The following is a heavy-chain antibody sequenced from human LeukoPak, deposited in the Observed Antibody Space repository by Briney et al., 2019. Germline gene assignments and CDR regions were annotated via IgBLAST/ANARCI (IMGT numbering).Heavy chain of an antibody. V-gene: IGHV4-30-2*01. J-gene: IGHJ4*02. CDR3: ARKIAAAGTIDY. D-gene: IGHD6-13*01. CDR2: IYHSGST. CDR1: GGSISSGGYY. Sequence: RPSETLSLTCTVSGGSISSGGYYWSWIRQPPGKGLEWIGYIYHSGSTYYNPSLKSRVTISVDRSKNQFSLKLSSVTAADTAVYYCARKIAAAGTIDYWGQGTLVTVSS.